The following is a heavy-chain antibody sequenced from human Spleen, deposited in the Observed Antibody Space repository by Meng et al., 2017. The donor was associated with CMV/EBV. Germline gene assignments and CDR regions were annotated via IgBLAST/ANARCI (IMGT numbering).Heavy chain of an antibody. CDR3: ARARIDSFDY. Sequence: QPQVDVPGLVKHPRALSLTLTVSGGSISSGDYYWSWIRQPPGKGLEWIGYIYYSGSTYYNPSLKSRVTISVDTSKNQFSLKLSSVTAADTAVYYCARARIDSFDYWGQGTLVTVSS. J-gene: IGHJ4*02. V-gene: IGHV4-30-4*08. D-gene: IGHD3-9*01. CDR1: GGSISSGDYY. CDR2: IYYSGST.